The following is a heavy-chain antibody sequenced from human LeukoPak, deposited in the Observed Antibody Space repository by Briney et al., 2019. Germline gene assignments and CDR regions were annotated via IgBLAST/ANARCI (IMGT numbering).Heavy chain of an antibody. CDR3: ARGDYHGSGSYYASDYYGLDV. Sequence: PSETLSLTCSVSGGSTSSGAYYWNWIRQHPGKGLEWIGYIYNRGNTYYNPSLKSRVAISVDTSRNQVSLKVNSVTAADTAVYYCARGDYHGSGSYYASDYYGLDVWGQGTSVTV. V-gene: IGHV4-31*03. CDR1: GGSTSSGAYY. D-gene: IGHD3-10*01. J-gene: IGHJ6*02. CDR2: IYNRGNT.